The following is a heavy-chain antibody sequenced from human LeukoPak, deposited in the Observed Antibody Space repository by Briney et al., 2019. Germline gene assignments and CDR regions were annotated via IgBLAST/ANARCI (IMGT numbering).Heavy chain of an antibody. D-gene: IGHD3-22*01. CDR2: ISSSSSTI. CDR1: GFTFSTYS. CDR3: AKAYGQPIVRANYYYMDV. J-gene: IGHJ6*03. Sequence: PGGSLRLSCAASGFTFSTYSMNWVRQAPGKGLEWVSYISSSSSTIYYADSVKGRFTISRDNAKNSLYLQMNSLRAEDTAVYYCAKAYGQPIVRANYYYMDVWGKGTTVTVSS. V-gene: IGHV3-48*04.